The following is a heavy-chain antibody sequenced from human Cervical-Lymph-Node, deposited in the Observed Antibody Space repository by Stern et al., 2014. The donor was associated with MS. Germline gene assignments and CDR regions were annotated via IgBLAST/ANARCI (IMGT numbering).Heavy chain of an antibody. J-gene: IGHJ5*02. Sequence: QDQLVQSGAEVEKPGASVKVSCKASGYIFTDYYLHWVRQAPGPGLEWMGRINPKSGGTSYAPSFQGRVTLTRDTSITTAYMDLSRLTSDDTAVYYCTRALRIADRPSPGGHWFDPWGQGTLVIVSS. V-gene: IGHV1-2*02. CDR2: INPKSGGT. D-gene: IGHD6-6*01. CDR3: TRALRIADRPSPGGHWFDP. CDR1: GYIFTDYY.